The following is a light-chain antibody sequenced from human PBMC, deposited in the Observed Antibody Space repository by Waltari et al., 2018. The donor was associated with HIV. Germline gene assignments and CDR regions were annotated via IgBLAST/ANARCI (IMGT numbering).Light chain of an antibody. CDR3: NSRDSSGNHVL. V-gene: IGLV3-19*01. CDR2: DNN. CDR1: SLRSSY. Sequence: SSELTQDPAVSVALGQTVRITCQGNSLRSSYVSWYQEKPGLAPILVIYDNNNRTAGSPDRWSGCSSGETASLTITGAQAEDEADYYCNSRDSSGNHVLFGGGTKLTVL. J-gene: IGLJ2*01.